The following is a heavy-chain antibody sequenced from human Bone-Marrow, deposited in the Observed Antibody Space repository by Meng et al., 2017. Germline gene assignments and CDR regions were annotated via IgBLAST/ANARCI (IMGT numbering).Heavy chain of an antibody. Sequence: QGERVQSGAGVKKPGASGKVSCKASGGTFSSYAISWVRQAPGQGLEWMGGIIPIFGTANYAQKFQGRVTITADKSTSTAYMELSSLRSEDTAVYYCARAWNYYDSSGYYYYFDYWGQGTLVTVSS. J-gene: IGHJ4*02. CDR1: GGTFSSYA. CDR2: IIPIFGTA. CDR3: ARAWNYYDSSGYYYYFDY. V-gene: IGHV1-69*06. D-gene: IGHD3-22*01.